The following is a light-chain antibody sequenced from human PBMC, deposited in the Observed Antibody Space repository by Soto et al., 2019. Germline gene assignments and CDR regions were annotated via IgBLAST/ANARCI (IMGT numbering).Light chain of an antibody. CDR3: QLYGSSIT. V-gene: IGKV3-20*01. Sequence: EIVLTQSPGTLSLSPGERATLSCRASQSVVSTYLAWYQQKPGQTPRLLIYGASSRATGIPDRFSGSGSGTDFTLTISRLEPEDFAVYYCQLYGSSITFGQGTRLEIK. J-gene: IGKJ5*01. CDR1: QSVVSTY. CDR2: GAS.